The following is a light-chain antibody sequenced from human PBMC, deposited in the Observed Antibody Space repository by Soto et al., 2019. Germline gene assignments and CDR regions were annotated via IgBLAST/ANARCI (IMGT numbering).Light chain of an antibody. CDR3: AAWDDSLSGWV. V-gene: IGLV1-47*01. J-gene: IGLJ3*02. CDR2: RNN. Sequence: QSVLTQPPSASGTPGQRVTISCSGSSSNIGSNYVYWYQQLPGTAPKLLIYRNNQRHSGVPDRFSGSKSGTSASLAISVLRSEDEADYYCAAWDDSLSGWVFGGGTKLTVL. CDR1: SSNIGSNY.